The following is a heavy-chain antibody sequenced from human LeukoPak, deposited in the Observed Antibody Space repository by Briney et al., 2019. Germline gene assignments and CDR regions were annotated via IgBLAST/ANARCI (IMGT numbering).Heavy chain of an antibody. V-gene: IGHV4-61*09. CDR1: GGSISSASYF. CDR2: IYTTGSA. J-gene: IGHJ4*02. D-gene: IGHD2/OR15-2a*01. CDR3: ASDFTAYTTGGAFDY. Sequence: SETLSLTCTVSGGSISSASYFWTWIRQPAGKGLEWIGHIYTTGSADYNPSLKSRVTISVDTSKNQFSLKLSSVTAADTAVYYCASDFTAYTTGGAFDYWGQGTLVTVSS.